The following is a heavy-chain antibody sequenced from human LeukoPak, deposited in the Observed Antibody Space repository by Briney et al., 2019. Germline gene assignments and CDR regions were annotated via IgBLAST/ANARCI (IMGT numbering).Heavy chain of an antibody. Sequence: GGSLRLSCAASGFTFSSYEMNWVRQAPGKGLEWVSYISINTSTIYYADSVKGRFTISRDNAKNSLYLQMNSLRGEDTAIYYCARGGSRDYLLNAFDIWGQGIMVTVSS. J-gene: IGHJ3*02. D-gene: IGHD3-10*01. CDR1: GFTFSSYE. V-gene: IGHV3-48*03. CDR3: ARGGSRDYLLNAFDI. CDR2: ISINTSTI.